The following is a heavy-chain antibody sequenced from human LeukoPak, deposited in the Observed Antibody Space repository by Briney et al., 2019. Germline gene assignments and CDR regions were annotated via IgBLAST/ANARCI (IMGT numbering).Heavy chain of an antibody. D-gene: IGHD2-21*01. CDR1: GYTFSDYY. CDR2: INPNSGGT. V-gene: IGHV1-2*02. Sequence: ASVKVSCKTSGYTFSDYYIHWVRQAPGQGLEWMGWINPNSGGTNYAQKFQGRVTMTRDTSISTAYMELSRLRSDDTAVYYCAREIENWFDPWGQGTLVTVSS. J-gene: IGHJ5*02. CDR3: AREIENWFDP.